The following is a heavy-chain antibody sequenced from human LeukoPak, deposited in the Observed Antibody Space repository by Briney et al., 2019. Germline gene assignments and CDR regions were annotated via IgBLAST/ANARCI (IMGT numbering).Heavy chain of an antibody. CDR1: GGSISSYY. D-gene: IGHD5-18*01. CDR2: IYYNGST. Sequence: SETLSLTCTVSGGSISSYYWSWIRQPPGKGLEWIGYIYYNGSTNYNPSLKSRVTISVGTSKNQFSLKLSSVTAADTAVYYCAAGDTAADYWGQGTLVTVSS. V-gene: IGHV4-59*01. J-gene: IGHJ4*02. CDR3: AAGDTAADY.